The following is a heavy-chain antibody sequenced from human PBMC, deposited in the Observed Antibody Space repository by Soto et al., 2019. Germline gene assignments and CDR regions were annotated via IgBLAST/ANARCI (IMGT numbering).Heavy chain of an antibody. J-gene: IGHJ5*02. CDR1: GGSISSGGYY. Sequence: QVQLQESGPGLVKPSQTLSLTCTVSGGSISSGGYYWSWIRQHPGKGLEWIGYIYYSGSTYYNPSLKSRVTISVDTSKIQFSLKLSSVTASDTAVYYCARGLSGVIVVATGGWFDPWGQGTLVTVSS. D-gene: IGHD3-22*01. CDR3: ARGLSGVIVVATGGWFDP. CDR2: IYYSGST. V-gene: IGHV4-31*03.